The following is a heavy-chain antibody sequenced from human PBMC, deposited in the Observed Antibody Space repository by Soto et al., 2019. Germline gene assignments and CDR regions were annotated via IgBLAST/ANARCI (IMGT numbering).Heavy chain of an antibody. CDR1: GFTFSSYS. Sequence: PGGSLRLSCAASGFTFSSYSMNWVRQAPGKGLEWVSSISSSSSYIYYADSVKGRFTISRDNAKNSLYLQMNSLRDEDTAVYYCARSREMATNYYYYYGMDVWGQGTTVTVSS. CDR3: ARSREMATNYYYYYGMDV. CDR2: ISSSSSYI. V-gene: IGHV3-21*01. D-gene: IGHD5-12*01. J-gene: IGHJ6*02.